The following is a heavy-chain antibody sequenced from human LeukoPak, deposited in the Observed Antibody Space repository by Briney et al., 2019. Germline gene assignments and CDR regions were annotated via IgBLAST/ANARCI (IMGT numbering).Heavy chain of an antibody. V-gene: IGHV3-23*01. CDR3: AKDRGVIVPAGMAT. D-gene: IGHD2-2*01. Sequence: GGSLRLSCAASGFTFNNYAMSWVRQAPGKGMEWVSVNSGSGGSTYYADSVKGRFTISRDNSKNTLYLQMNSLTAEETAVYYCAKDRGVIVPAGMATWGQGTLVTVSS. CDR2: NSGSGGST. CDR1: GFTFNNYA. J-gene: IGHJ5*02.